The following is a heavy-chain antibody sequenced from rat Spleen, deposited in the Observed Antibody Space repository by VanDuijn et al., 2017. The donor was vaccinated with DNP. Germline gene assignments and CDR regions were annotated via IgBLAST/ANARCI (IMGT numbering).Heavy chain of an antibody. CDR2: ISANGGSI. CDR1: GFTFSNYD. V-gene: IGHV5S13*01. CDR3: ATHGTFVY. D-gene: IGHD5-1*01. Sequence: EVQLVESGGGLVQPGRSLKLACAASGFTFSNYDMVWVRQAPTKGLEWVASISANGGSIRYRDSVKGRFTISRDNAKNALFLQMDSLRSKDTANYYCATHGTFVYWGQGTLVTVSS. J-gene: IGHJ3*01.